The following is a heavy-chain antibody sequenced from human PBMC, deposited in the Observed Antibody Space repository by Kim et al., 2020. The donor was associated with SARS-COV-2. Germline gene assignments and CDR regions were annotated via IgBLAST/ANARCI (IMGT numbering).Heavy chain of an antibody. J-gene: IGHJ4*02. CDR1: GDSVSNDSVS. Sequence: SQTLSLTCAISGDSVSNDSVSWNWIRQSPSRGLEWLGRTYYRSKWYNDYAVSLKGRIIISPDRGKNQSSLQLRFVTPEDTAVYYCARDMIRGIDYTGLDSWGQGTLVTVSS. D-gene: IGHD4-4*01. V-gene: IGHV6-1*01. CDR3: ARDMIRGIDYTGLDS. CDR2: TYYRSKWYN.